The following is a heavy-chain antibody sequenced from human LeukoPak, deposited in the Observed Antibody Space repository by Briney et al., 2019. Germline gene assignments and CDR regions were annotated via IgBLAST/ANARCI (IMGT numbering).Heavy chain of an antibody. J-gene: IGHJ4*02. D-gene: IGHD6-19*01. V-gene: IGHV3-30-3*01. CDR1: GFTFSSYA. CDR2: ISYDGSNK. Sequence: GESLRLSCAASGFTFSSYAMHWVRQAPGKGLEWVTIISYDGSNKYYADSVKGRFTISRDNSKNTLYLQMNSLRAEDTAVYYCARDSPQYSGWFYYFDHWGQGTLVTVSS. CDR3: ARDSPQYSGWFYYFDH.